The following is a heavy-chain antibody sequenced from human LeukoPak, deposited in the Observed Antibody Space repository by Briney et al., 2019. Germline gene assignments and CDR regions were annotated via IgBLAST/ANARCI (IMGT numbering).Heavy chain of an antibody. D-gene: IGHD6-19*01. CDR1: GFTFSSYG. Sequence: GGSLRLSCAASGFTFSSYGMHWVRQAPGKGLEWVAVISYDGSNKYYADSVKGRFTISRDNSKNTLYLQMNSLRAEDTAVYYCAKAGYSSGWYGGYFDYWGQGTLVTVSS. J-gene: IGHJ4*02. CDR3: AKAGYSSGWYGGYFDY. CDR2: ISYDGSNK. V-gene: IGHV3-30*18.